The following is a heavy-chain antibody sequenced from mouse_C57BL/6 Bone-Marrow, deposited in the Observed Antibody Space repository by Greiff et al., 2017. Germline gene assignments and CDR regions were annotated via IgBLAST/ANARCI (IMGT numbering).Heavy chain of an antibody. V-gene: IGHV5-6*01. D-gene: IGHD1-1*01. J-gene: IGHJ4*01. Sequence: EVQGVESGGDLVKPGGSLKLSCAASGFTFSSYGMSWVRQTPDKRLEWVATISSGGSYTYYPDSVKGRFTISRDHAKNTLYLQMSSLKSEDTAMYYCARRDYGKDYYAMDYWGQGTSVTVSS. CDR1: GFTFSSYG. CDR2: ISSGGSYT. CDR3: ARRDYGKDYYAMDY.